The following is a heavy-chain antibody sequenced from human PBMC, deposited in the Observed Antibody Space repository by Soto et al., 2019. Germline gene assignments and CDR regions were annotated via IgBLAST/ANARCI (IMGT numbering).Heavy chain of an antibody. CDR3: AREYFDVLSGDYPLKWFDP. CDR2: INHSGST. V-gene: IGHV4-34*01. J-gene: IGHJ5*02. D-gene: IGHD3-3*01. CDR1: GGSFSGYY. Sequence: PSETLSLTCAVYGGSFSGYYWSWIRQPPGKRLEWIGEINHSGSTNYIPSLKSRLKISVDRSKNQFSLKLSSVTAADTAVYYRAREYFDVLSGDYPLKWFDPWGQGTLVTVSS.